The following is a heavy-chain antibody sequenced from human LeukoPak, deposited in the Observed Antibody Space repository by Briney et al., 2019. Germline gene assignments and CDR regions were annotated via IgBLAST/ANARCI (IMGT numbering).Heavy chain of an antibody. V-gene: IGHV3-30*03. D-gene: IGHD6-19*01. CDR1: GFISNHHA. CDR3: ARRPPAVAGLDY. CDR2: ISKDGSNK. J-gene: IGHJ4*02. Sequence: PGGSLRLSCAASGFISNHHAMHWVRQAPGKGLEWMAVISKDGSNKYYADSVKGRFTISRDNSKNTVYVEMNSLRGEDTAVYYCARRPPAVAGLDYWGQGTLVTVSS.